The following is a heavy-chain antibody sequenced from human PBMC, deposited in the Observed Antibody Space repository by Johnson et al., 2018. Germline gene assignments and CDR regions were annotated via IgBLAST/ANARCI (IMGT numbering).Heavy chain of an antibody. V-gene: IGHV3-33*01. J-gene: IGHJ6*02. CDR3: ARDGLVVGPAAILYYSGMDV. CDR2: IWYDGSNK. Sequence: QVQLVETGGGVVQPGRSLRLSCAASGFTFSSYGMHWVRQAPGKGLEWVAVIWYDGSNKYYADPVKGRFTISRDNSKNTLYLQMNSLRAEDTAVYYCARDGLVVGPAAILYYSGMDVWCQGTTVTVSS. CDR1: GFTFSSYG. D-gene: IGHD2-2*01.